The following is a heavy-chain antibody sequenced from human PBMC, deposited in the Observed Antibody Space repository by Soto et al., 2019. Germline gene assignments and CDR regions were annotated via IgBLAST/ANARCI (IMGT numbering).Heavy chain of an antibody. CDR1: GFTFSDHY. Sequence: GGSLRISCASYGFTFSDHYMYWVGQAPGKGLEWVGRTRDKTNSYTTEYAASVKGRFTISRDDSKSSLYLQMNSLKTEETAVYYCARATVGTYYFDYWGQGTLVTVSS. CDR2: TRDKTNSYTT. D-gene: IGHD3-16*01. J-gene: IGHJ4*02. V-gene: IGHV3-72*01. CDR3: ARATVGTYYFDY.